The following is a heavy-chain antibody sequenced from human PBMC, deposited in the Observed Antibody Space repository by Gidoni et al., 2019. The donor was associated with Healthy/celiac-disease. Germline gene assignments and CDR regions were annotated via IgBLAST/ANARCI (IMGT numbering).Heavy chain of an antibody. D-gene: IGHD3-10*01. CDR3: AKDRMVVDYYFDH. Sequence: QVQLVESGGGVVQPGRSLRLSCSASGFTFSTYGMHWVRQAPGKGLEWVAVISFDGSNKKYADSVKGRFTISRDNSKNTMYLQMNSLRVEETAVYYCAKDRMVVDYYFDHWGQGTLVTVSS. CDR2: ISFDGSNK. CDR1: GFTFSTYG. V-gene: IGHV3-30*18. J-gene: IGHJ4*02.